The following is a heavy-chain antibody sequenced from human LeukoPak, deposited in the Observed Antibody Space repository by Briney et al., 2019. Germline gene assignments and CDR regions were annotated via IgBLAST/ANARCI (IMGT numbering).Heavy chain of an antibody. CDR1: GGSISSYY. CDR2: IYYSGST. D-gene: IGHD6-13*01. CDR3: ARHVWLIAAAGLGYMDV. Sequence: SETLSLTCTVSGGSISSYYWSWIRQPPGKGLEWMVYIYYSGSTNYNPSLKSRVTISVDTSKNQFSLKLSSVTAADTAVYYCARHVWLIAAAGLGYMDVWGKGTTVTVSS. J-gene: IGHJ6*03. V-gene: IGHV4-59*08.